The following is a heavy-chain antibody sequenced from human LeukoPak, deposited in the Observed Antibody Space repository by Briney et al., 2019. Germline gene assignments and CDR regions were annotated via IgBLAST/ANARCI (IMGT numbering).Heavy chain of an antibody. D-gene: IGHD3-10*01. Sequence: GGSLRLSCATSGFTFTTYEMNWVRQAPGKGLDWVSYITSSGDIKTYADPVKGRFTMSRDDAKNSVYLQMNSLRPEDTAVYYCARDIYGDEDFDYWGQGTLVSVSS. J-gene: IGHJ4*02. CDR3: ARDIYGDEDFDY. V-gene: IGHV3-48*03. CDR2: ITSSGDIK. CDR1: GFTFTTYE.